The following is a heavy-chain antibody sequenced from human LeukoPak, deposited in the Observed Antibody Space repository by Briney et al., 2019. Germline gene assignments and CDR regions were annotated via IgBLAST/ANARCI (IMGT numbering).Heavy chain of an antibody. Sequence: GGSLRLSCAASGFTFSSYGMRWVRQAPGKGLEWVAVIWYDGSNKYYADSVKGRFTISRDNSKNTLYLQMNSLRAEDTAVYYCATDGIPARLLDYWGQGTLVTVSS. CDR3: ATDGIPARLLDY. V-gene: IGHV3-33*01. CDR1: GFTFSSYG. J-gene: IGHJ4*02. CDR2: IWYDGSNK. D-gene: IGHD6-6*01.